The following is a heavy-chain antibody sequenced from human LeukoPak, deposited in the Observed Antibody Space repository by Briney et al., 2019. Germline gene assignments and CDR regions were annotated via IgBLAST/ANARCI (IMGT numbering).Heavy chain of an antibody. J-gene: IGHJ5*02. Sequence: GESLKISCKGSGYSFTSYWIGWVRQMPGKGPEWVGIIYPGDSDTRYSPSFQGQVTISADKSISTAYLQWSSLKASDTAMYYCARQARYSSSWSNWFDPWGQGTLVTVSS. V-gene: IGHV5-51*01. D-gene: IGHD6-13*01. CDR3: ARQARYSSSWSNWFDP. CDR1: GYSFTSYW. CDR2: IYPGDSDT.